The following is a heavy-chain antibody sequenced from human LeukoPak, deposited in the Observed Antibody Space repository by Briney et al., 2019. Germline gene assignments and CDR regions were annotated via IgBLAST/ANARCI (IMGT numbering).Heavy chain of an antibody. D-gene: IGHD3-3*01. Sequence: GGSLRLSCAASGFTFRGYGLLSPGQAPGKGLEWVAVIYSDGTNKYFVDSVKVRFAIYRDNSKTTEFPQMNGLSPVFTADFYDPRDLKSGYMDSWGQGTLVTVSS. CDR3: PRDLKSGYMDS. CDR1: GFTFRGYG. J-gene: IGHJ4*02. CDR2: IYSDGTNK. V-gene: IGHV3-30*03.